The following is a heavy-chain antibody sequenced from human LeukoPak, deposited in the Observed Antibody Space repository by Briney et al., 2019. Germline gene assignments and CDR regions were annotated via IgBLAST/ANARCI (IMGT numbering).Heavy chain of an antibody. CDR1: GFTFSSYS. V-gene: IGHV3-48*01. CDR2: ISSSSSTI. Sequence: PGGSLRLSCAASGFTFSSYSMNWVRQAPGKGLEWVSYISSSSSTIYYADSVKGRFTISRDNAKNSLYLQMNSLKTEDTAVYYCTRQATVTSGGFFDYWGQGTLVTVSS. J-gene: IGHJ4*02. D-gene: IGHD4-17*01. CDR3: TRQATVTSGGFFDY.